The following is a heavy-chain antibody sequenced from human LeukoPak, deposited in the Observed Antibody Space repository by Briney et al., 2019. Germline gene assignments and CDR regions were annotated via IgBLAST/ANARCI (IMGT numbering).Heavy chain of an antibody. CDR2: IYYSGST. D-gene: IGHD2/OR15-2a*01. CDR1: GGSISSSSYY. CDR3: ARHVSYHYYYYMDV. J-gene: IGHJ6*03. Sequence: PSETLSLTCTVSGGSISSSSYYWGWIRQPPGKGLEWIGSIYYSGSTYYNPSLKSRVTISVDTSKNQFSLKLSSVTAADTAVYYCARHVSYHYYYYMDVWGKGTTVTISS. V-gene: IGHV4-39*01.